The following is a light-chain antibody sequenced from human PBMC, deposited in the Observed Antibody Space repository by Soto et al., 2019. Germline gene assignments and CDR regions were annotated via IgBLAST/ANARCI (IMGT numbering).Light chain of an antibody. J-gene: IGKJ2*01. V-gene: IGKV3D-20*01. CDR2: DAS. CDR3: QQYSSSPYT. Sequence: IVLTQSPVTLSLSPGERATLSCGASQTVSSGYLAWYQQRPGLAPRLLIYDASSRATGIPDRFSGSGSGTDFSLTINRLEPEDFAVYYCQQYSSSPYTFGQGPSWRSN. CDR1: QTVSSGY.